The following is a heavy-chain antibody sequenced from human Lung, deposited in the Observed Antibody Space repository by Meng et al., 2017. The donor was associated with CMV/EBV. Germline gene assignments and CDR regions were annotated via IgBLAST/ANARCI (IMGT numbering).Heavy chain of an antibody. J-gene: IGHJ4*02. CDR3: ARGPGEATFTSLDAF. D-gene: IGHD3-16*01. V-gene: IGHV1-2*02. Sequence: ASXXVSXKTSGYTFTGYYLHWVRQAPGQGLEYMGSIDPHNGDTNYAQKFQGRVTMTRDTSIDKAYMELSRLRSDDTAVYFCARGPGEATFTSLDAFWGQGTVVTVSS. CDR1: GYTFTGYY. CDR2: IDPHNGDT.